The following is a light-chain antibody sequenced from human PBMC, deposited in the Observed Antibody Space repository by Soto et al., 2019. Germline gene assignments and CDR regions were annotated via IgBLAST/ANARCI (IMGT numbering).Light chain of an antibody. V-gene: IGKV1-17*01. CDR1: QGIRND. Sequence: DIQMTQSPSSLSASVGDRVTITCRASQGIRNDLLGWYQQKPGKAPKCLIYVVSSLQSGVPSRFSGSGSGTESTLTISSLQPEDFATYYCLQHDTYPLTFGQGTKVEIK. J-gene: IGKJ1*01. CDR2: VVS. CDR3: LQHDTYPLT.